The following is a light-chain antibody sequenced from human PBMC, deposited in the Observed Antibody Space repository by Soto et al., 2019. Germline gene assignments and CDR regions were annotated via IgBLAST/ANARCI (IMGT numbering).Light chain of an antibody. CDR3: KQSYRTPIT. CDR2: AAS. Sequence: DIQMTQSPSSLSASIGDRVTITCRASQSISRYLIWYQQKPGKAPKVLIYAASNLQSGVPPRFSGSGSGTDFTLTIRSLQPEDVATYFCKQSYRTPITFGQGTRLE. V-gene: IGKV1-39*01. J-gene: IGKJ5*01. CDR1: QSISRY.